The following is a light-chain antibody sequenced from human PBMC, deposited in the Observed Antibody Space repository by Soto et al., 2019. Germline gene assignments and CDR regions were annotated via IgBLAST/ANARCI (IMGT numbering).Light chain of an antibody. J-gene: IGLJ2*01. CDR1: SSNIWAGYD. CDR2: CNS. CDR3: QTYDSSLSGDVV. Sequence: QSVLTQPPSVSGAPGQRVTISCTGSSSNIWAGYDVHWYQQLPGTAPKLLIYCNSNRPSGVPHRFSGAKSGTSASLAITGLQAEDEAYDYSQTYDSSLSGDVVFGGGTKLTVL. V-gene: IGLV1-40*01.